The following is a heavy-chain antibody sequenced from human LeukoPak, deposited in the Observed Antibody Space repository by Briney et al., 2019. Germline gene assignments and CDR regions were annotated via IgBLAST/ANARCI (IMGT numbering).Heavy chain of an antibody. D-gene: IGHD2-2*01. CDR3: AKDLFGVVVPAAMADY. V-gene: IGHV3-23*01. CDR2: ISGSGGST. CDR1: GFTFSSYA. J-gene: IGHJ4*02. Sequence: GGSLRLSWAASGFTFSSYAMSWVRQAPGKGLEWVSAISGSGGSTYYADSVKGRFTISRDNSKNTLYLQMNSLRAEDTAVYYCAKDLFGVVVPAAMADYWGQGTLVTVSS.